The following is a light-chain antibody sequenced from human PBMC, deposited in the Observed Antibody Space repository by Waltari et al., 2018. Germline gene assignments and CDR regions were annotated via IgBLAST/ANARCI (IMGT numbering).Light chain of an antibody. V-gene: IGLV3-19*01. CDR1: SVRRFY. CDR3: HSRDSTGNFWV. Sequence: SSELTQDPAVSVALGQTVRITCQGDSVRRFYASWYQQKPGQAPFLVIYGKNNRPSGIPDRFSGSNSGNTASLTITGTRAEDEADYYCHSRDSTGNFWVFGGGTKLTV. J-gene: IGLJ3*02. CDR2: GKN.